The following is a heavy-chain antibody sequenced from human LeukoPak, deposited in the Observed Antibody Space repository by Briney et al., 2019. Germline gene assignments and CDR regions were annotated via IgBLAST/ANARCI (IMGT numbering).Heavy chain of an antibody. Sequence: GGSLRLSCAASGFPFSCYPMSWVRRAPGKGLGWVSAISGSGGSTYYADSVKGRFTISRDNSKDTQYLQMNSLRAEDTAVYYCAKEVGMATPDYWGQGTLVTVSS. V-gene: IGHV3-23*01. J-gene: IGHJ4*02. CDR3: AKEVGMATPDY. CDR1: GFPFSCYP. D-gene: IGHD5-24*01. CDR2: ISGSGGST.